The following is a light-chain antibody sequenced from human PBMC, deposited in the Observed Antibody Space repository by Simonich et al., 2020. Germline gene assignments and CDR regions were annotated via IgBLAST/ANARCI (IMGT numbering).Light chain of an antibody. Sequence: QSALTQPASVSGSPGQSITISFTGTSSDVGGSKYVSWYQQHPGKAPKLMIYDVSKRPSGVSNRFSGSKSGNTASLTISGLQAEDEADYYCSSYTSSSTLVFGGGTKLTVL. CDR3: SSYTSSSTLV. CDR1: SSDVGGSKY. CDR2: DVS. V-gene: IGLV2-14*01. J-gene: IGLJ3*02.